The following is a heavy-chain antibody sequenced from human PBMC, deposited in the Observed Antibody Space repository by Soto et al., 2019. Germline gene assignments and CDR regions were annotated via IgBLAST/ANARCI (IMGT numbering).Heavy chain of an antibody. CDR2: VYSSGTT. J-gene: IGHJ4*02. V-gene: IGHV4-4*07. Sequence: SETLSLTCRVSGGSIKSYWWSWIRQPAGKGLEWIGRVYSSGTTDYNPSLNSRATLSVETSKNQFSLKLSSVTAADTAVYYCARDIGSYAYGEGYWGQGIQVTVS. D-gene: IGHD3-10*01. CDR1: GGSIKSYW. CDR3: ARDIGSYAYGEGY.